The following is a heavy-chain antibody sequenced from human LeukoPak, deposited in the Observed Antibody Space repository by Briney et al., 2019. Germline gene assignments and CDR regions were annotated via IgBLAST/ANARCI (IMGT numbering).Heavy chain of an antibody. V-gene: IGHV5-51*01. CDR1: GSHFTTYW. J-gene: IGHJ6*03. CDR3: GRGFYGGYYYDDYMDV. CDR2: IYPVDSDT. Sequence: GGSLQIPCQGSGSHFTTYWIGWVPPVPGKGLEGMGIIYPVDSDTRYSPSFQGQVIITADRYISTAYLQWSSREASDTAMYYCGRGFYGGYYYDDYMDVWGKGTMVTVSS. D-gene: IGHD4/OR15-4a*01.